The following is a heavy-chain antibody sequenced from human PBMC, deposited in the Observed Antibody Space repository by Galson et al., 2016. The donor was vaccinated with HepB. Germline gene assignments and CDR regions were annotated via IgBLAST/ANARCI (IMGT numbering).Heavy chain of an antibody. CDR3: AKDAILACGRDCYIAY. V-gene: IGHV3-30*18. D-gene: IGHD2-21*02. CDR2: ILYDGSNE. CDR1: GFTFRGYG. J-gene: IGHJ4*02. Sequence: SLRLSCAASGFTFRGYGMHWVRQAPGKGLEWLAGILYDGSNEYYGDSVKGRFTISRDNFKKTLNLQMNSLTSEDTAVYYCAKDAILACGRDCYIAYWGRGTLVTVSS.